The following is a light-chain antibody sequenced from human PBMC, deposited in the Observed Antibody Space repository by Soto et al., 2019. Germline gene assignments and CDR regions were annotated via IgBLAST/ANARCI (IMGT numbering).Light chain of an antibody. Sequence: QSVLTQPPSASGTPGQRVTISCSGGSSNIGSNAVTWYRQLPGTAPKLLIYSNNQRPSGVPDRFSRSKSGTSASLAISGLQSDDEADYYCAAWDDSLNGLYVFGSGTKVTVL. CDR1: SSNIGSNA. CDR2: SNN. CDR3: AAWDDSLNGLYV. V-gene: IGLV1-44*01. J-gene: IGLJ1*01.